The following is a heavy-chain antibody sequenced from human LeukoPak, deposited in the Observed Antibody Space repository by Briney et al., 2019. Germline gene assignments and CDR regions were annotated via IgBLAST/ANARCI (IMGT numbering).Heavy chain of an antibody. CDR2: IIPIFGTA. Sequence: ASVKVSCKASGGTFSSYAISWVRQAPGQGLEWMGRIIPIFGTANYAQKFQGRVTITTDESTSTAYMELSSLGSEDTAVYSCASRIAVAGTPLDYWGQGTLVTVSS. CDR1: GGTFSSYA. V-gene: IGHV1-69*05. CDR3: ASRIAVAGTPLDY. D-gene: IGHD6-19*01. J-gene: IGHJ4*02.